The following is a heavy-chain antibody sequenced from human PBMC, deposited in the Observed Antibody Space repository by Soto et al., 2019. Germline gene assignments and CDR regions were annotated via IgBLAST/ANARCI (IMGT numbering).Heavy chain of an antibody. CDR3: AKDPGGLLAAFDF. J-gene: IGHJ3*01. D-gene: IGHD3-10*01. Sequence: EVQLLESGGGSIQPGGSLRLSCAASGFTFRNNAMGWVRQAPGKGLEWVSCITSGGNTFFADSVKSRVTLTTDNSKNTLYLQMNNLRAEDTAVYYCAKDPGGLLAAFDFWGQGTLVTVSS. CDR1: GFTFRNNA. CDR2: ITSGGNT. V-gene: IGHV3-23*01.